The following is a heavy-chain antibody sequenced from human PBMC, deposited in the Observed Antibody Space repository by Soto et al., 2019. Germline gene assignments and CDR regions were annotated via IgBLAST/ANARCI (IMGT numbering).Heavy chain of an antibody. CDR2: INVGNSGT. CDR3: ARDFADTSTNTRYVSSFDV. Sequence: QLVQSGAGVKSPGASVTLSCKGSGYTFINYAIHWVRQAPGRGLEWMGWINVGNSGTQYSQKFQGRVSITKDTSASTVYMELRSLRSEDTAVYYFARDFADTSTNTRYVSSFDVWGQGTTVTVSS. J-gene: IGHJ6*02. D-gene: IGHD5-18*01. V-gene: IGHV1-3*01. CDR1: GYTFINYA.